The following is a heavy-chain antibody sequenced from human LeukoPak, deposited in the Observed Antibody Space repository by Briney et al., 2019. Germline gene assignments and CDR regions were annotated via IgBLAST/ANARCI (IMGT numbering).Heavy chain of an antibody. CDR2: ISSDGSNE. CDR3: ARESFGLDY. V-gene: IGHV3-30-3*01. CDR1: GFTFSNYD. J-gene: IGHJ4*02. D-gene: IGHD3-16*01. Sequence: GGSLRLSCAASGFTFSNYDMHWVRQAPGQGLEWVAFISSDGSNEYYGDSVKGRFTIYRYNLILYLQMNRLRTEDTAVYFCARESFGLDYWGQGTLVTVSS.